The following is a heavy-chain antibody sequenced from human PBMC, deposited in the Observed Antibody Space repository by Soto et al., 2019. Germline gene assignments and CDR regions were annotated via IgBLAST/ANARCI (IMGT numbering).Heavy chain of an antibody. CDR2: IYHSGST. J-gene: IGHJ4*02. D-gene: IGHD6-13*01. CDR1: LGSISSGCYS. Sequence: LXLTCAVSLGSISSGCYSWSWILQPPGKGLEWIGYIYHSGSTYYNPSLKSRVTISVDRSKNQFSLKLSSVTAADTAVYYCARGSSWSDYYFDYWGQGTLVTVSS. V-gene: IGHV4-30-2*01. CDR3: ARGSSWSDYYFDY.